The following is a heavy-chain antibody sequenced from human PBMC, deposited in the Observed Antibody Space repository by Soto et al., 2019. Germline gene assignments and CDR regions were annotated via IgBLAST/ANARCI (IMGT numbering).Heavy chain of an antibody. D-gene: IGHD2-15*01. Sequence: QVQLVQSGAEVNKPGASVRVSCKASGYTFTSYYMHWVRQAPGQGLEWMGRIDPSGGGTSYAQKFQGILTITRDTSTSTVYMELSSLSSEDTAVYYCARDRVDCSGGNCWRSVEDTWGKGTLVTVSS. CDR3: ARDRVDCSGGNCWRSVEDT. CDR1: GYTFTSYY. J-gene: IGHJ5*02. V-gene: IGHV1-46*01. CDR2: IDPSGGGT.